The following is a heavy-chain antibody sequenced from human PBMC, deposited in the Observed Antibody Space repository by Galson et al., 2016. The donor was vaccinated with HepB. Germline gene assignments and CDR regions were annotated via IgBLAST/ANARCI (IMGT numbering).Heavy chain of an antibody. V-gene: IGHV6-1*01. Sequence: CAISGDSVSSNTAAWNWIRQSPSRGLEWLGRTYYRSKWYNDYAVSVKSRITINPDTSKNQFSLQLNSVTPEDTAVYYCVSGEIGTARIRAFDMWGQGTMVTVSS. CDR1: GDSVSSNTAA. CDR2: TYYRSKWYN. J-gene: IGHJ3*02. CDR3: VSGEIGTARIRAFDM. D-gene: IGHD1-7*01.